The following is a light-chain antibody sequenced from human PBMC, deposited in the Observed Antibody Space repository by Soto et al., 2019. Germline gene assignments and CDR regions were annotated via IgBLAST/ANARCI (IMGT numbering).Light chain of an antibody. CDR3: SSYTRSSTVV. V-gene: IGLV2-14*01. CDR2: EVS. Sequence: QSALTQPASVSGSPGQSITISCTGTSGDVGGYDYVSWYQQCPGKAPKLMIYEVSNRPSGVYNRCSGSKSGDTASLTISGRQAEDEADYYCSSYTRSSTVVFGGGTKVTVL. J-gene: IGLJ2*01. CDR1: SGDVGGYDY.